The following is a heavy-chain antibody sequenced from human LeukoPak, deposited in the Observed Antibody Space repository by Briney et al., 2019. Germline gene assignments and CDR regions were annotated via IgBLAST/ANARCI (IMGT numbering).Heavy chain of an antibody. CDR1: GYTFTSYD. Sequence: VASVKVSCKASGYTFTSYDINWVRQATGQGLEWMGWMNPNSGNTGYAQKFQGRVTMTRNTSISTAYMELSSLRSEDTAVYYCARESELLRADDYWGQGTLVTVSS. CDR3: ARESELLRADDY. D-gene: IGHD1-7*01. V-gene: IGHV1-8*01. CDR2: MNPNSGNT. J-gene: IGHJ4*02.